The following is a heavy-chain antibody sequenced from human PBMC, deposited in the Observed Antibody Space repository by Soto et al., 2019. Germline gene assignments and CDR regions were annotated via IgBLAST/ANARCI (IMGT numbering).Heavy chain of an antibody. CDR2: IDPSDSYT. V-gene: IGHV5-10-1*01. CDR3: ARHDHSSSRPYYYYGMDV. Sequence: GELLKIWSRGAGYRCTSYWIRWMRKMTGKGLEWMGRIDPSDSYTNYSPSFQGHVTISADKSISTAYLQWSSLKASDTAMYYCARHDHSSSRPYYYYGMDVWGQGTTVTVSS. J-gene: IGHJ6*02. D-gene: IGHD6-6*01. CDR1: GYRCTSYW.